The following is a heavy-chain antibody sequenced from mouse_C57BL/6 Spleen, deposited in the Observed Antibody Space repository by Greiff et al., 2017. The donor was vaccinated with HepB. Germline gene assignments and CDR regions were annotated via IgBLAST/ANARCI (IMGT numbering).Heavy chain of an antibody. V-gene: IGHV1-82*01. J-gene: IGHJ2*01. Sequence: VQLQQSGPELVKPGASVKISCKASGYAFSSSWMNWVKQRPGKGLEWIGRIYPGDGDTNYNGKFKGKAKLTADKSSSTAYMQLSSLTSEDSAVYFCARTAYGSSFDYWGQGTTLTVSS. CDR1: GYAFSSSW. CDR3: ARTAYGSSFDY. D-gene: IGHD1-1*01. CDR2: IYPGDGDT.